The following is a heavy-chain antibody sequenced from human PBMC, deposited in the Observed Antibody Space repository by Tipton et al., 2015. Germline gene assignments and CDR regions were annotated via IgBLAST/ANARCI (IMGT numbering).Heavy chain of an antibody. J-gene: IGHJ4*02. D-gene: IGHD3-10*01. CDR1: GFAFSNYV. CDR2: ISAAGGFA. CDR3: AKTTPGGLLWFESLRGHYFDS. V-gene: IGHV3-23*01. Sequence: SLRLSCAASGFAFSNYVMSWVRQAPGKGLQWVSGISAAGGFAYYADAVRGRLTISRDNSDNTIYLQMNSLTAGDAAVYYCAKTTPGGLLWFESLRGHYFDSWGQGTLVTVSS.